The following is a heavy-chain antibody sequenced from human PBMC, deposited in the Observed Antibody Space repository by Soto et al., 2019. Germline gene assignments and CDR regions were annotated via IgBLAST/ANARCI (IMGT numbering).Heavy chain of an antibody. V-gene: IGHV4-59*01. CDR3: ARERITLVRGRYYYCGLDV. J-gene: IGHJ6*02. CDR1: GGSISSYY. Sequence: PWETLSLTCTVSGGSISSYYWSWIRQPPGKGLEWLGYIYYTGSTYSNPSLKSRSTISVDRSKNQFYLKVNSVTAADTGVYYCARERITLVRGRYYYCGLDVWGQGTTVTVSS. D-gene: IGHD3-10*01. CDR2: IYYTGST.